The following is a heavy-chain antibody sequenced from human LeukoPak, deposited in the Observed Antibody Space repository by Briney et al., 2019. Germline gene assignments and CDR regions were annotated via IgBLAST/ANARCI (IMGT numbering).Heavy chain of an antibody. Sequence: SETLSLTCTVSGGSISSSSYYWGWIRQPPGKGLEWIGSIYYSGSTYYNPSLKSRVTISVDTSKNQFSLTLSSATAADTAVYYCVRHPVPYCRSSTCYGGFDWGQGTLVTVSS. CDR3: VRHPVPYCRSSTCYGGFD. CDR2: IYYSGST. V-gene: IGHV4-39*01. CDR1: GGSISSSSYY. D-gene: IGHD2-2*01. J-gene: IGHJ4*02.